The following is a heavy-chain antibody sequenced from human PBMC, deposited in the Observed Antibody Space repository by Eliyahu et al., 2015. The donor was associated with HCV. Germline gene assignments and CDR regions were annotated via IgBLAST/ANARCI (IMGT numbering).Heavy chain of an antibody. Sequence: QVQLQESGPGLVQPSETLPLTCTVXGGSVSSSYWSWIRQPPGKGPEWIGTLFYSGDIYYHPSLKSRVTISTDTSKNQFSLRLSSVTAADTAVYYCARGTTNSWFLQNWGQGTLVTVSS. CDR2: LFYSGDI. CDR3: ARGTTNSWFLQN. V-gene: IGHV4-59*08. CDR1: GGSVSSSY. J-gene: IGHJ1*01. D-gene: IGHD6-13*01.